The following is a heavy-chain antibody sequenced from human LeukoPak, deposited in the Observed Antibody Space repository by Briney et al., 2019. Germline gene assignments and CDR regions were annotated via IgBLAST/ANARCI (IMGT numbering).Heavy chain of an antibody. J-gene: IGHJ4*02. V-gene: IGHV4-39*07. Sequence: SETLSLTCTVSGGSISSSSYYWGWIRQPPGKGLEWIGSIYYSGSTYYSPSLKSRVTISVDTSKNQFSLKLSSVTAADTAVYYCARLTYYYDSSGYYSLYYFDYWGQGTLVTVSS. CDR3: ARLTYYYDSSGYYSLYYFDY. CDR1: GGSISSSSYY. D-gene: IGHD3-22*01. CDR2: IYYSGST.